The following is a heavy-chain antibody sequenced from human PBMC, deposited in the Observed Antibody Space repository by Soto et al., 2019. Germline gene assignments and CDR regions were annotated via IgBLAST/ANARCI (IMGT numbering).Heavy chain of an antibody. Sequence: ASVKVSCKVSGYTLIELSMHWVRQAPGKGLEWMGGFDPEDGETIYAQKFQGRVTMTEDTSTDTAYMELSSLRSEDTAVYYCATGPPGYRSGDNNDVFDFWAQGTMVTGS. V-gene: IGHV1-24*01. CDR1: GYTLIELS. J-gene: IGHJ3*01. CDR3: ATGPPGYRSGDNNDVFDF. D-gene: IGHD6-25*01. CDR2: FDPEDGET.